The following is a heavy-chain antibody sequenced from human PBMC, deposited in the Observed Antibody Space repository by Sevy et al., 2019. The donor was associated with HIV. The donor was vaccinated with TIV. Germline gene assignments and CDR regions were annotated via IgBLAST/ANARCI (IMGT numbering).Heavy chain of an antibody. CDR2: IKQDGSEK. Sequence: GGSLRLSCAASGFTFSSYWMSWVRQAPGKGLEWVANIKQDGSEKYYVDSVKGRFTISRDNAKNSIYLQMNNLRAGDTAVYYCARSGGYSDYGMDVWGQGTTVTVSS. CDR1: GFTFSSYW. CDR3: ARSGGYSDYGMDV. D-gene: IGHD5-12*01. V-gene: IGHV3-7*01. J-gene: IGHJ6*02.